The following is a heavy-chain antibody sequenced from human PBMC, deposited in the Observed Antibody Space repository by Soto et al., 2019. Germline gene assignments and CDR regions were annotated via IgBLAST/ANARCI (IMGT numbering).Heavy chain of an antibody. J-gene: IGHJ3*02. CDR1: GGSVSSYF. V-gene: IGHV4-59*08. Sequence: SETLSLTCSVSGGSVSSYFWSWVRQPPGKGLEWIAYIYYSGSTNYNPFPKSRVTISVDASKNQFSLRLRSVTAADTAVYYCARLGGITMVGGVLTAFDIWGQGTMVTVSS. CDR2: IYYSGST. D-gene: IGHD3-10*01. CDR3: ARLGGITMVGGVLTAFDI.